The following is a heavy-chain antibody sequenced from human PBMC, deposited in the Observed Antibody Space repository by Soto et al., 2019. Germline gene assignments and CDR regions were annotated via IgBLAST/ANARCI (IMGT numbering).Heavy chain of an antibody. CDR3: ATEGDSRGTLEY. CDR2: IYTGDSDT. J-gene: IGHJ4*02. CDR1: GTIFTGDW. Sequence: PGESVKPSGKFSGTIFTGDWIGGVRQVRGKCLEWLGIIYTGDSDTRYSPSFHGHVTTSAANSISTPYPQWSTLKASATAMYYCATEGDSRGTLEYWGQGTMVTVSS. V-gene: IGHV5-51*01. D-gene: IGHD3-22*01.